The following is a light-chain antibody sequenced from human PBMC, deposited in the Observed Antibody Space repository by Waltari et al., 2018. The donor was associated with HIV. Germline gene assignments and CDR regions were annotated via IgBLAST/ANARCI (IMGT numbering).Light chain of an antibody. CDR3: MQGLQTPT. Sequence: DIVMTQSPLSLPVTPGEPASISCRYSQSLLHRSGYYYLDWYLQKPGQSPQLLIYLGSNRASGVPGRISGSGSGTDFTLKISRVEAEDVGVYYCMQGLQTPTFGQGTRLEIK. V-gene: IGKV2-28*01. J-gene: IGKJ5*01. CDR1: QSLLHRSGYYY. CDR2: LGS.